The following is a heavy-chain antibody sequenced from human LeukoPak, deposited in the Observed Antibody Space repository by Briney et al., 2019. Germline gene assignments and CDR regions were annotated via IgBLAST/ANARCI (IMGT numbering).Heavy chain of an antibody. J-gene: IGHJ4*02. CDR3: ARDTVTTRFSGSHYFDY. D-gene: IGHD4-17*01. CDR2: IKQDGSEN. Sequence: GGSLRLSCAASGFTFSSYAMNWVRQAPGKGLEWVANIKQDGSENYYVDSVKGRFTISRDNAKNSLYLQMNSLRAEDTAVYYCARDTVTTRFSGSHYFDYWGQGSLVTVSS. CDR1: GFTFSSYA. V-gene: IGHV3-7*01.